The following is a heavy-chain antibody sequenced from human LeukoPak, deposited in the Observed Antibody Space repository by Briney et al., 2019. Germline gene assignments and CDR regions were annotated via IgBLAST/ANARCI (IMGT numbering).Heavy chain of an antibody. CDR1: GFTFSSYS. CDR3: ARGRSSYYDSGGYYYLMY. CDR2: ISSSSSTI. J-gene: IGHJ1*01. V-gene: IGHV3-48*01. D-gene: IGHD3-22*01. Sequence: GGSLRLSCAASGFTFSSYSMNWVRQAPGKGLEWVSYISSSSSTIYYADSVKGRFTISRDNAKNSLYLQMNSLRAEDTAVYYCARGRSSYYDSGGYYYLMYWGQGTLVTVSS.